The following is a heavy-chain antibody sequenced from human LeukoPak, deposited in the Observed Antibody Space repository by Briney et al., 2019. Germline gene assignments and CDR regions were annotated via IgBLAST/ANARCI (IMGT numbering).Heavy chain of an antibody. Sequence: PGGSLRLSCVVPGFSFTKAWVSWARQAPGKGLEWVGRLNSRTDGETADYAAPVKGRFSISRDDSKTTVFLQMNSLKIEDTAVYYCTTMFNVVMGDLFDYWGQGTLVTVSS. V-gene: IGHV3-15*01. J-gene: IGHJ4*02. CDR1: GFSFTKAW. CDR3: TTMFNVVMGDLFDY. D-gene: IGHD3-16*01. CDR2: LNSRTDGETA.